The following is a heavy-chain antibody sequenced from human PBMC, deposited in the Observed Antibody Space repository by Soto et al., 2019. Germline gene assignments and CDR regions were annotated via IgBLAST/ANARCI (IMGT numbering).Heavy chain of an antibody. CDR2: IIGSGGIT. Sequence: GGSLRLSCAASGFTFGDHAMSWVRQAPGKGLEWVSVIIGSGGITYYEDSVKGRFTISRDNAKNTLYLQMNSLRAEDTAVYYCAKALLFMVRKVIIPPQYYYGMDVWGQGTTVTVSS. D-gene: IGHD3-10*01. CDR3: AKALLFMVRKVIIPPQYYYGMDV. V-gene: IGHV3-23*01. CDR1: GFTFGDHA. J-gene: IGHJ6*02.